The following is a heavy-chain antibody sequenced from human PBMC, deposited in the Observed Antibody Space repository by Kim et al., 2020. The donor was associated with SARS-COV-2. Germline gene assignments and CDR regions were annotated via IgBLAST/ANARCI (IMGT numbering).Heavy chain of an antibody. CDR1: GGSISSSSYY. CDR3: ARRGGWERPFDY. Sequence: SETLSLTCTVSGGSISSSSYYWGWIRQPPGKGLEWIGSIYYSGSTYYNPSLKSRVTISVDTSKNQFSLKLSSVTAADTAVYYCARRGGWERPFDYWGQGTLVTVSS. CDR2: IYYSGST. D-gene: IGHD1-26*01. V-gene: IGHV4-39*01. J-gene: IGHJ4*02.